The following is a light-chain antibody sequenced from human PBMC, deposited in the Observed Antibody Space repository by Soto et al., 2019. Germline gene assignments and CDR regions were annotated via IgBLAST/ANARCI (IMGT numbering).Light chain of an antibody. J-gene: IGKJ4*01. CDR3: QQYGNAPLS. Sequence: EIVLTHSPATLSSSPGDRATLSCRASQSVRSDYFACYEQKPDQATRINIFGVSTSATAIPDRFSGSGSGTDFTLTISRLEPEDFALYYCQQYGNAPLSFGGGTKVDIK. CDR1: QSVRSDY. CDR2: GVS. V-gene: IGKV3-20*01.